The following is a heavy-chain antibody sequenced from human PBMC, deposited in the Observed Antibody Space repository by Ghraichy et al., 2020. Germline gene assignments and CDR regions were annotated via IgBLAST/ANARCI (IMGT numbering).Heavy chain of an antibody. J-gene: IGHJ4*02. CDR3: YCSSTSCYIDY. Sequence: GGSLRLSCAASGFTFSSYWMSWVRQAPGKGLEWVANIKQDGSEKYYVDSVKGRFTISRDNAKNSLYLQMNSLRAEDTAVYLPYCSSTSCYIDYWGQGTLVTVSS. D-gene: IGHD2-2*02. V-gene: IGHV3-7*01. CDR2: IKQDGSEK. CDR1: GFTFSSYW.